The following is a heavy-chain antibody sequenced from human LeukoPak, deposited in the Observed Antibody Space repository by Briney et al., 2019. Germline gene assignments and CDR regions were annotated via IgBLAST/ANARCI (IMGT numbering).Heavy chain of an antibody. CDR2: ISGSGGST. Sequence: GGSLRLSCAASGFTFSSYAMSWVRQAPGKGLEWVSAISGSGGSTYYADSVKGRFTISRDNSKNTLYLQMNSLRAEDTAVCYCAKDQGRLVTVTTDYWGQGTLVTVSS. CDR3: AKDQGRLVTVTTDY. CDR1: GFTFSSYA. J-gene: IGHJ4*02. D-gene: IGHD4-17*01. V-gene: IGHV3-23*01.